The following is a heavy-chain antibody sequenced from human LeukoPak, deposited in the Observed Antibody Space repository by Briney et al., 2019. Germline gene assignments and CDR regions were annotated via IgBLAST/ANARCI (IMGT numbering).Heavy chain of an antibody. V-gene: IGHV3-23*01. Sequence: GGSLRLSCAASGFTFSSYAMSWVRQAPGKGLEWVSAISGSGGSTYYADSVNGRFTISRYNSKKTLYLQMNSVSAEDTAVYYSAKVFRGYFAYWGQGTLVTVSS. CDR1: GFTFSSYA. CDR2: ISGSGGST. CDR3: AKVFRGYFAY. D-gene: IGHD6-13*01. J-gene: IGHJ4*02.